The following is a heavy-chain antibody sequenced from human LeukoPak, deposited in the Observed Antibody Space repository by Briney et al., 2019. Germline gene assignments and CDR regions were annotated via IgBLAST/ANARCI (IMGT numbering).Heavy chain of an antibody. CDR3: ARDLGMSLRMLNTPSYYYMDV. CDR2: ISAYNGNT. Sequence: ASVKVSCKASGYTFTSYGISWVRQAPGQGLEWMGWISAYNGNTNYAQKLQGRVTMTTDTSTSTAYMELRSLRSDDTAVYYCARDLGMSLRMLNTPSYYYMDVWGKGTTVTVSS. V-gene: IGHV1-18*01. D-gene: IGHD4-17*01. J-gene: IGHJ6*03. CDR1: GYTFTSYG.